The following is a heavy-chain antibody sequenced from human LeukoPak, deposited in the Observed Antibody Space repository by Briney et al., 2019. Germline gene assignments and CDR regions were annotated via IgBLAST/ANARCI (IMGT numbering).Heavy chain of an antibody. CDR2: ISGSGGST. J-gene: IGHJ4*02. CDR3: ASRHSGYDSVRY. V-gene: IGHV3-23*01. CDR1: GFTFSSYA. Sequence: PGASLRLSCAASGFTFSSYAMSWVRQAPGKGLEWVSAISGSGGSTYYADSVKGRFTISRDNSKNTLCLQMNSLRAEDTAVYYCASRHSGYDSVRYWGQGTLVTVSS. D-gene: IGHD5-12*01.